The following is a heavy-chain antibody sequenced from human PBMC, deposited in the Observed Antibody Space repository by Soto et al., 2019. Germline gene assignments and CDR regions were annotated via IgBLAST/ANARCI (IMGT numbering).Heavy chain of an antibody. D-gene: IGHD2-21*02. V-gene: IGHV1-69*12. CDR1: GGTFSSYA. Sequence: QVQLVQSGAEVKKPGSSVKVSCKASGGTFSSYAISWVRQAPGQGLEWMGGIIPIFGTANYAQKFQGRVTITADESTSTAYMELRSLRSEDTAVYYCARNIVVVTAIHWYLDLWGRGTLVTVSS. CDR3: ARNIVVVTAIHWYLDL. J-gene: IGHJ2*01. CDR2: IIPIFGTA.